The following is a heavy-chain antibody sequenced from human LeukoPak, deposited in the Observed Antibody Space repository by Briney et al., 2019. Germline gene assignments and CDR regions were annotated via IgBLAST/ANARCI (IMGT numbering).Heavy chain of an antibody. CDR2: INHSGST. J-gene: IGHJ5*02. D-gene: IGHD2-2*01. Sequence: SETLSLTCAVYGGSFSGYYWSWIRQPPGKGPEWIGEINHSGSTNYNPSLKSRVTISVDTSKNQFSLKLSSVTAADTAVYYCARGVVNGLSIVVVPAAENWFDPWGQGTLVTVSS. CDR3: ARGVVNGLSIVVVPAAENWFDP. V-gene: IGHV4-34*01. CDR1: GGSFSGYY.